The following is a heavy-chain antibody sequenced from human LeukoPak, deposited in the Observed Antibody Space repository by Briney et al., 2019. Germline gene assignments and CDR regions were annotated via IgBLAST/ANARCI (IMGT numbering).Heavy chain of an antibody. D-gene: IGHD3-10*01. Sequence: SETLSLTSTVSGGSSSSSSYYWGWIRQPPGKGLEWIGYISDVGSNDYNPSLKSRVTISVDTSKNQFSLKLSSVTAADTAVYYCARVGQLWFGELLDLGAFDIWGQGTMVTVSS. CDR2: ISDVGSN. CDR3: ARVGQLWFGELLDLGAFDI. J-gene: IGHJ3*02. CDR1: GGSSSSSSYY. V-gene: IGHV4-61*05.